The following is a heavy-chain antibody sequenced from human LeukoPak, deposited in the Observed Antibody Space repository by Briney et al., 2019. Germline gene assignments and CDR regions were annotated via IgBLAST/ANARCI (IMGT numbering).Heavy chain of an antibody. J-gene: IGHJ4*02. D-gene: IGHD4-17*01. CDR3: ARTTSLTASGYDY. CDR1: GYTFTNYH. CDR2: INPNTGDR. Sequence: ASVKVSCKASGYTFTNYHINWVRQAPGQGLEWMGWINPNTGDRGYAQKFQGRVSITSDTSISTAYMELGSPRSEGTAVYFCARTTSLTASGYDYWGQGTLVTVSS. V-gene: IGHV1-8*03.